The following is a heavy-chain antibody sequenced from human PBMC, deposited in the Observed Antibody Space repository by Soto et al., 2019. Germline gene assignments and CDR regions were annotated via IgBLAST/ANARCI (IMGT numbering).Heavy chain of an antibody. CDR2: INHSGST. J-gene: IGHJ6*02. CDR3: ARGDFGDYQTGGDV. Sequence: QMQLQQWGAGLLKPSETLSLTCAVYGGSLSGYYWSWIRQPPGKGLEWIGEINHSGSTNYNPSLKSRVTISVDSSKNQFSLKLSSVTAADTAVFYCARGDFGDYQTGGDVWGQGTTVTVSS. D-gene: IGHD4-17*01. V-gene: IGHV4-34*01. CDR1: GGSLSGYY.